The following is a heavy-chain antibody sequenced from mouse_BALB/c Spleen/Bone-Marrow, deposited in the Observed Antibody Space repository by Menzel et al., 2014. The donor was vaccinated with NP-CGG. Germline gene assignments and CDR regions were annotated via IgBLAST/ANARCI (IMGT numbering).Heavy chain of an antibody. J-gene: IGHJ3*01. D-gene: IGHD2-1*01. CDR1: GYSSTTYW. CDR2: IHPPDSET. CDR3: AREKVYYGISWFAY. V-gene: IGHV1-61*01. Sequence: VQLQQSGTEVVRPGASVKLSCKASGYSSTTYWMNWVKQRPGQGLEWIGMIHPPDSETRLNQKFKDKATLTVDKSSSTAYMQLNSPTSEDSAVYYCAREKVYYGISWFAYWGQGTLVTVSA.